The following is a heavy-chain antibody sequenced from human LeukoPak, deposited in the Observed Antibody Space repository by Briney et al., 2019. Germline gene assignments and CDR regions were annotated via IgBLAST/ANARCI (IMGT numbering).Heavy chain of an antibody. CDR1: GFTFSSYW. Sequence: GESLKISCAASGFTFSSYWMSWVRQAPGKGLEWVANIKQDGSEKYYVDSVKGRFTISRDNAKNSLYLQMNSLRAEDTAVYYCARLRRDGYPRRYYFDYWGQGTLVTVSS. J-gene: IGHJ4*02. D-gene: IGHD5-24*01. CDR3: ARLRRDGYPRRYYFDY. V-gene: IGHV3-7*01. CDR2: IKQDGSEK.